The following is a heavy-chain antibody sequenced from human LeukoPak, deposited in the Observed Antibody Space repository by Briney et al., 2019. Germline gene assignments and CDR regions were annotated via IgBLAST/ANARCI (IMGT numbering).Heavy chain of an antibody. CDR2: IGGSGGST. Sequence: PGGSLRLSCAASGFTFSSYAMSWVRQAPGKGLDWVSAIGGSGGSTYYADSVKGRFTISRDNSKNTLYLQMNSLRAEDTAVYYCAKDFSGSYKWPDAFDIWGQGTMVTVSS. V-gene: IGHV3-23*01. CDR1: GFTFSSYA. J-gene: IGHJ3*02. CDR3: AKDFSGSYKWPDAFDI. D-gene: IGHD1-26*01.